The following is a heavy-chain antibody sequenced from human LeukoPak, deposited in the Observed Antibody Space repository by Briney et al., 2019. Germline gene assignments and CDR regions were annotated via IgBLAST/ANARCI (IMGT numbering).Heavy chain of an antibody. Sequence: PSETLSLTCTVSGGSISSGGYYWSWIRQPPGKGLEWIGYIYYSGSTNYNPSLKSRVTISVDTSKNQFSLKLSSVTAADTAVYYCARALGGARLIYYYGMDVWGQGTTVTVSS. CDR2: IYYSGST. CDR1: GGSISSGGYY. J-gene: IGHJ6*02. D-gene: IGHD3-16*01. CDR3: ARALGGARLIYYYGMDV. V-gene: IGHV4-61*08.